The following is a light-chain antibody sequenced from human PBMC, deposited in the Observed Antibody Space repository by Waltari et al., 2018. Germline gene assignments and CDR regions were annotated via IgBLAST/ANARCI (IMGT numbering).Light chain of an antibody. V-gene: IGLV4-69*01. CDR1: RALSSYA. Sequence: QPVLTQSPSASASLGASVKLTCPLTRALSSYAVVWHQQQPEKGPRYLMKVNSDGTPTKGDGLPDRFSGSSSGAERYLTLSSLQSDDEADYYCQTWGTGVQWVFGGGSKVTVL. CDR3: QTWGTGVQWV. J-gene: IGLJ3*02. CDR2: VNSDGTP.